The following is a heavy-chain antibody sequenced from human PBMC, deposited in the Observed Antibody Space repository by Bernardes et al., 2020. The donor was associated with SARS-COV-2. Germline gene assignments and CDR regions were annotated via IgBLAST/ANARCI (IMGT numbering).Heavy chain of an antibody. CDR2: IYYSGST. CDR1: GGSISSYY. CDR3: ARDAVYYTKWGLSDYHYMDV. Sequence: SETLSLTCTVSGGSISSYYWSWIRQPPGKGLEWIGYIYYSGSTNYNPSLKSRVTISVDTSKNQFSLKLSSVTAADTAVYYCARDAVYYTKWGLSDYHYMDVWGKGTTVTVSS. V-gene: IGHV4-59*01. D-gene: IGHD2-8*01. J-gene: IGHJ6*03.